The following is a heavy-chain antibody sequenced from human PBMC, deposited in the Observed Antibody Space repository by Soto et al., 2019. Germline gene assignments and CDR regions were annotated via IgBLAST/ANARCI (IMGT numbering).Heavy chain of an antibody. CDR1: GYLFTSYG. CDR3: ARESSSGWAKWFYP. Sequence: ASVKVSCKASGYLFTSYGISWVRQAPGQGLEWMGWISPYNGSTNYAQKLQGRVTMTTDTSTSTAHMELRSLRSDATALYYCARESSSGWAKWFYPWGQETLVTVSS. J-gene: IGHJ5*02. V-gene: IGHV1-18*04. CDR2: ISPYNGST. D-gene: IGHD6-19*01.